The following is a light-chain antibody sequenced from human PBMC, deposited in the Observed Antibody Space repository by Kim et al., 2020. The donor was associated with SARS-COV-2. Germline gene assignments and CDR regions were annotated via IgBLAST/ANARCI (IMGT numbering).Light chain of an antibody. Sequence: RVTISCTGRSSNIGAGYDVHWYQQVPGTAPKLLIYGNSNRPSGIPDRFSGPKSGTSASLAITGLQAEDEADYYCQSYDSSLSGYVFGTGTKVTVL. J-gene: IGLJ1*01. CDR1: SSNIGAGYD. CDR3: QSYDSSLSGYV. CDR2: GNS. V-gene: IGLV1-40*01.